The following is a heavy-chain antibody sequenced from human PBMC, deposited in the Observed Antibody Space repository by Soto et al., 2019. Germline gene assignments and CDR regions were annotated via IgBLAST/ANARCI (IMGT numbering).Heavy chain of an antibody. CDR3: AKDRTVAARNFDY. Sequence: GGSLRLSCAASGLAFSNYAMHWVRQAPGKGLEWVSSISTSIDATYYADSVKGRFTISRDDSKNTLYLQMNSLRAEDSAVYYCAKDRTVAARNFDYWGQGTQVTVSS. J-gene: IGHJ4*02. CDR2: ISTSIDAT. D-gene: IGHD6-6*01. V-gene: IGHV3-23*01. CDR1: GLAFSNYA.